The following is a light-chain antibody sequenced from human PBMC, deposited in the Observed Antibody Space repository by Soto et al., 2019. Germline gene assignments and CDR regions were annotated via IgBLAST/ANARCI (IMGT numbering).Light chain of an antibody. Sequence: DIQLTQSPSFLSASVGDRVTITCRASQGISSYLAWYQQKPGKAPKLLIYAASTLHSGVPSRFSGSGSGAEFTLTISTLQPEDFATYYCQQLYSYPPTFGGGTKVEIK. J-gene: IGKJ4*01. V-gene: IGKV1-9*01. CDR1: QGISSY. CDR3: QQLYSYPPT. CDR2: AAS.